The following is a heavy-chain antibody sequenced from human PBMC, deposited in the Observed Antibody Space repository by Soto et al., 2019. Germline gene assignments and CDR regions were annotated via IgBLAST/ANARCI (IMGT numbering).Heavy chain of an antibody. CDR2: IYTSGST. V-gene: IGHV4-4*07. CDR3: ARGRVYCSGGSCYSDWLDT. Sequence: SDSMSLTCTASGGSISSYVWSWIRQPAGKGLEWIGRIYTSGSTNYNPSLKSRVTMSVDTSKNQFSLKLSSVTAADTAVDYCARGRVYCSGGSCYSDWLDTWGQGTLVTVSS. D-gene: IGHD2-15*01. J-gene: IGHJ5*02. CDR1: GGSISSYV.